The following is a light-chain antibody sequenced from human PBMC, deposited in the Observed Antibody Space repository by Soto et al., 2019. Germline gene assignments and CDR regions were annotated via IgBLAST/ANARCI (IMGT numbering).Light chain of an antibody. J-gene: IGKJ1*01. CDR1: QSISSW. Sequence: DIQMTQSPSTLSASVGDRVTITCRASQSISSWLAWYQQKPGQAPKLLIYDASSLESGVPSRFSGSGSGTEFTLTISSRQPDEFVTYYCQQYNSYPWTFGQGTKVQI. V-gene: IGKV1-5*01. CDR3: QQYNSYPWT. CDR2: DAS.